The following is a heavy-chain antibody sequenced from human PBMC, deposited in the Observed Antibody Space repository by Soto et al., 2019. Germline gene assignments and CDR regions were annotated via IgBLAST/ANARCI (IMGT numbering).Heavy chain of an antibody. J-gene: IGHJ4*02. Sequence: QVQLQESGPGLVKPSQTLSLTCNVSGASISSGTSYWTWIRQHPGEGLEWIGHIYFTGATYSNPSLRSRLTMSVDTSTNQFSLKLTSVTAADTATYYCASIPRRGYSYGIDYWGQGTLVTVSS. V-gene: IGHV4-31*03. D-gene: IGHD2-21*02. CDR1: GASISSGTSY. CDR3: ASIPRRGYSYGIDY. CDR2: IYFTGAT.